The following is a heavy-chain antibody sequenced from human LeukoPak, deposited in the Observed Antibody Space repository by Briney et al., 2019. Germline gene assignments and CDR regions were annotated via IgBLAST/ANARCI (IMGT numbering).Heavy chain of an antibody. Sequence: GESLKISCKGSGYSFTSYWIGWVRQMPGKGLEWMGIIYPGDSDTRYSPSFQGQVTISADKSISTAYLQWSSLKASDTTMYYCARQPLGCSSTCLGENHDAFDIWGQGTMVTVSS. V-gene: IGHV5-51*01. CDR2: IYPGDSDT. CDR3: ARQPLGCSSTCLGENHDAFDI. D-gene: IGHD2-2*01. J-gene: IGHJ3*02. CDR1: GYSFTSYW.